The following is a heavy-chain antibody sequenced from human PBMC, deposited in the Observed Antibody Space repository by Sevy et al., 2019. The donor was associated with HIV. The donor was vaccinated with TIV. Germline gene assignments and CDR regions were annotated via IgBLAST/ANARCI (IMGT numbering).Heavy chain of an antibody. V-gene: IGHV3-48*03. CDR1: GFTFSNYE. Sequence: GGSLRLSCTASGFTFSNYEMNWVRQAPGKGLEWVSYIGRSGSPIYYADSVKGRFTISRDNAKNSLYLQMNTLRAEDTAVYYCARGLGYYDTSGYSLFDYWGQGTLVTVFS. D-gene: IGHD3-22*01. J-gene: IGHJ4*02. CDR3: ARGLGYYDTSGYSLFDY. CDR2: IGRSGSPI.